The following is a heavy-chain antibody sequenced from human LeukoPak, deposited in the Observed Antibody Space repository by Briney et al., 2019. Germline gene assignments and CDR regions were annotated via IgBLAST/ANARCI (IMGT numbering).Heavy chain of an antibody. J-gene: IGHJ5*02. CDR3: ARDKLQQLVLVYYNWFDP. V-gene: IGHV3-21*04. Sequence: PGGSLRLSCAASGFTFNTYGMNWVRQAPGKGLEWVSSISGSSSYIYYADSVKGRFSISRDNAKNSLYLQTNSLRAEDTAVYYCARDKLQQLVLVYYNWFDPWGQGTLVTVSS. D-gene: IGHD6-6*01. CDR1: GFTFNTYG. CDR2: ISGSSSYI.